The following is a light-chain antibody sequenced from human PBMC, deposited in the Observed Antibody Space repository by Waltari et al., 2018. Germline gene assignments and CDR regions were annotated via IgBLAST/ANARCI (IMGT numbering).Light chain of an antibody. V-gene: IGKV1-5*03. CDR3: QQYNSYWT. CDR2: KAS. CDR1: QRISSW. J-gene: IGKJ1*01. Sequence: DIQMTQSPSTLSASVGDRVTITCRARQRISSWLAVYQQQPGKAPKLLIYKASSLESGVPSRFSGSGSGTEFTLTISSLQPDDFATYYCQQYNSYWTFGQGTKVEIK.